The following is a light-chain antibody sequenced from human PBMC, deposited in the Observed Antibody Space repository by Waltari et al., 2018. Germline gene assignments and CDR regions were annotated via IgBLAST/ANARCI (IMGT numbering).Light chain of an antibody. CDR2: TAS. CDR3: QQYGSSLWT. V-gene: IGKV1-39*01. CDR1: QTINTY. J-gene: IGKJ1*01. Sequence: DIQMTQSPSPLSSSVGDRVTITCRASQTINTYLNWYQQKPGKAPKLLIYTASTLQSGVPSRFSGSGFGTDFTLTISSLQPEDFATYYCQQYGSSLWTFGQGTKVEIK.